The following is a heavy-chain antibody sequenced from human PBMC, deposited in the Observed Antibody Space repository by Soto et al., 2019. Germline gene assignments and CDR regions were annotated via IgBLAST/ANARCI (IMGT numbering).Heavy chain of an antibody. CDR2: FDPEDGET. V-gene: IGHV1-24*01. CDR3: ATDWRGWSGVDY. J-gene: IGHJ4*02. CDR1: GYTLTELS. D-gene: IGHD6-19*01. Sequence: ASVKVSCKVSGYTLTELSMHWVRQAPGKGLEWMGGFDPEDGETIYAQKFQGRVTMTEDTSTDTASMGLGSLGSEDTAGYYCATDWRGWSGVDYWGQGTLVTVSS.